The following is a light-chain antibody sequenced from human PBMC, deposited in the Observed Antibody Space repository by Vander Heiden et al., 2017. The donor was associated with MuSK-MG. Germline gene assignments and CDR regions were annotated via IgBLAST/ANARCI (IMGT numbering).Light chain of an antibody. J-gene: IGLJ2*01. CDR3: QSADSSGTYREV. Sequence: SYELTQPPSVSVSPGQTARITCSGDALPKQYAYWYQQKPGQAPVQVIYKDSERPSGIPERFSGSSSGTTVTLTISGVQAEDEADYYCQSADSSGTYREVFGGGTKLTVL. CDR2: KDS. V-gene: IGLV3-25*03. CDR1: ALPKQY.